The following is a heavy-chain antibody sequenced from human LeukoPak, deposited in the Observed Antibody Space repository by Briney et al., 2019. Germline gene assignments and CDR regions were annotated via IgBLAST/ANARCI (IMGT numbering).Heavy chain of an antibody. D-gene: IGHD6-13*01. CDR2: IIPIFGTA. J-gene: IGHJ3*02. V-gene: IGHV1-69*05. Sequence: ASVKVSCKASGGTFSSYAISWVRQAPGQGLEWMGGIIPIFGTANYAQKFQGGVTITTDESTSTAYMELSSLRSEDTAVYYCASPSPGIAAAGTYDAFDIWGQGTMVTVSS. CDR1: GGTFSSYA. CDR3: ASPSPGIAAAGTYDAFDI.